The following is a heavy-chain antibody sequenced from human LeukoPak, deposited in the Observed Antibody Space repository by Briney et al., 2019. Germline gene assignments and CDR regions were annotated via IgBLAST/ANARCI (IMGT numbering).Heavy chain of an antibody. CDR3: AKGSGNYFFEY. CDR1: GFTFSSYG. CDR2: ISGSGGTT. Sequence: GGSLRLSCAASGFTFSSYGMSWVRQAPGEGLEWVSVISGSGGTTYYADSVKGRFTISRDNSKNTVHLQMNSLSAEDTAVYYCAKGSGNYFFEYWGQGTLVTVSS. V-gene: IGHV3-23*01. J-gene: IGHJ4*02. D-gene: IGHD3-22*01.